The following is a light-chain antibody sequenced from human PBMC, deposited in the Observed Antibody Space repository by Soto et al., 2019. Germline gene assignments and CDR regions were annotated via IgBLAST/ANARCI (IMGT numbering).Light chain of an antibody. V-gene: IGLV2-14*01. CDR2: EVS. Sequence: QSALTQPASVSGSPGQSFTISCTGTSSDVGGYNFVSWYQQHPGKAPKLMIYEVSNRPSGVSNRFSGSKSGNTASLTISGLQAEDEADYYCTSYSTSNAYVFGAGTKVTVL. CDR3: TSYSTSNAYV. CDR1: SSDVGGYNF. J-gene: IGLJ1*01.